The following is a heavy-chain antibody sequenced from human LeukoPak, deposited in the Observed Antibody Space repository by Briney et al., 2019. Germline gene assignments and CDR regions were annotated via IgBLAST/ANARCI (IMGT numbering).Heavy chain of an antibody. CDR2: ISYDGSNK. D-gene: IGHD4-17*01. CDR1: GFTFSSYA. V-gene: IGHV3-30-3*01. CDR3: ARGNYGEALGY. J-gene: IGHJ4*01. Sequence: GRSLRLSCAASGFTFSSYAMHWVRQAPGKGLEWVAVISYDGSNKYYADSVKGRFTISRDNSKNTLYLQMNSLRAEDTAVYYCARGNYGEALGYWGHGTLVTVSS.